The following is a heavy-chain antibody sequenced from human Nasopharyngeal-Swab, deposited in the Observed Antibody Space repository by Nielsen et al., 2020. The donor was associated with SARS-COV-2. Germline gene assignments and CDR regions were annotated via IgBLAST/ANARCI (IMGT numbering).Heavy chain of an antibody. V-gene: IGHV1-18*01. CDR3: ASLALCGGDCYYFDY. D-gene: IGHD2-21*02. J-gene: IGHJ4*02. Sequence: ASVNVSCKASGYTFTSYGISWVRQAPGQGLEWMGWISAYNGNTNYAQKLQGRVTMTTDTSTSTAYMELRSLRSDDTAVYYCASLALCGGDCYYFDYWGQGTLVTVSS. CDR1: GYTFTSYG. CDR2: ISAYNGNT.